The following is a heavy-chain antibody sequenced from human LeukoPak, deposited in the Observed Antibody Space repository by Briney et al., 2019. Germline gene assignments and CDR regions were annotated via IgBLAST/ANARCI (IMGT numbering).Heavy chain of an antibody. V-gene: IGHV3-66*02. CDR1: GYNVRSNY. J-gene: IGHJ4*02. CDR3: ASVLGGDSSFH. D-gene: IGHD2-21*01. Sequence: GGSLRLSCAASGYNVRSNYMSWVRQAPGKGLEWVSVFFSGGSTYYVDSVKGRFTTSRDNSKNTLYLQMNSLRAEDTGVYYCASVLGGDSSFHWGQGTLVAVSS. CDR2: FFSGGST.